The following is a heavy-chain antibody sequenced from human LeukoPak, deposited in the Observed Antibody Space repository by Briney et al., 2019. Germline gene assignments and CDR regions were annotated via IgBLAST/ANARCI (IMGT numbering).Heavy chain of an antibody. D-gene: IGHD5-18*01. CDR2: INHSGST. CDR1: GGSFSGYY. Sequence: PSEPLSLTCAVYGGSFSGYYWSWLRQPPGKGLEWIGEINHSGSTNYNPSLKRRLTISVDTSKNQFSLKLSSVPAADTAVYYCASGYSYGNGYYYYYYMGVWGKGTTVTVSS. V-gene: IGHV4-34*01. CDR3: ASGYSYGNGYYYYYYMGV. J-gene: IGHJ6*03.